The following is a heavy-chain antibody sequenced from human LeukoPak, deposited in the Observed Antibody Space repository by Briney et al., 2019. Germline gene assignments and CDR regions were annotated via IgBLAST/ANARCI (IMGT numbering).Heavy chain of an antibody. Sequence: GGSLRLSCTASGFSLSGYWMHWVRQVPGKGLEWVAVIWYDGSNKYYADSVKGRFTISRDNSKNTLYLQMNSLRAEDTAVYYCAKSDPPAYDSRSIPLDYWGQGTLVTVSS. J-gene: IGHJ4*02. CDR3: AKSDPPAYDSRSIPLDY. D-gene: IGHD3-22*01. V-gene: IGHV3-33*06. CDR1: GFSLSGYW. CDR2: IWYDGSNK.